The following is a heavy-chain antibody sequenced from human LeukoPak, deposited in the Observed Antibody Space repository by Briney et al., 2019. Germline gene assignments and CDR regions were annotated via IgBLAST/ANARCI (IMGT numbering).Heavy chain of an antibody. CDR1: GGSISSGGYP. Sequence: SQTLSLTCAVSGGSISSGGYPWSWIRQPPGKGLEWIGYIYYSGNTYYNPSHKSRVTISVDTSKNQFSLKLSSVTAADTAVYYCARDGAGSSSSSVLRLGWFDPWGQGTLVTVSS. CDR3: ARDGAGSSSSSVLRLGWFDP. CDR2: IYYSGNT. J-gene: IGHJ5*02. D-gene: IGHD6-13*01. V-gene: IGHV4-30-4*07.